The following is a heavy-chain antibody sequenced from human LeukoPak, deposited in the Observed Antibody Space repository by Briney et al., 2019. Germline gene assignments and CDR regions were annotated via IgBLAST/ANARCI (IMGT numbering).Heavy chain of an antibody. CDR2: IVVGSGNT. CDR1: GFTFTSSA. J-gene: IGHJ6*02. CDR3: AARARITGTTYYYGMDV. D-gene: IGHD1-20*01. V-gene: IGHV1-58*01. Sequence: PVKVSCKASGFTFTSSAVQWVRQARGQRLEWIGWIVVGSGNTNYAQKFQERVTITRDMSTSTAYMELSSLRSEDTAVYYCAARARITGTTYYYGMDVWGQGTTVTVSS.